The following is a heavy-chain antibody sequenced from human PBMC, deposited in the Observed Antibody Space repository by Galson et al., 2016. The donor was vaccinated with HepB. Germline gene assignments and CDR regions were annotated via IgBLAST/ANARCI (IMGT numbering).Heavy chain of an antibody. D-gene: IGHD1-26*01. CDR1: GDSVSSNTAA. V-gene: IGHV6-1*01. Sequence: CAISGDSVSSNTAAWNWIRQSPSRGLEWLGRTLYKSTWIYEYAVSVKTRLTITPDTSKNQFSLQLNSVTPEDTAMYYCASGTWDSGLKWWGQGTPVTVSS. CDR2: TLYKSTWIY. J-gene: IGHJ4*02. CDR3: ASGTWDSGLKW.